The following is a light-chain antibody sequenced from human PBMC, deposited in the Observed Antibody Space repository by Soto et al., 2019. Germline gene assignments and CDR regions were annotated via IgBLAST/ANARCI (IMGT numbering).Light chain of an antibody. CDR3: GSYTSSSTLYD. V-gene: IGLV2-14*01. Sequence: QSALTQPASVSGSPGQSSTISCSGTSSDVGGSNYVSWYQQHPGKAPKLMIYDVSNRPSGVSNRFSGSKSGNTASLTISGLRAEDEADYYCGSYTSSSTLYDFGTGNKGNVL. CDR2: DVS. J-gene: IGLJ1*01. CDR1: SSDVGGSNY.